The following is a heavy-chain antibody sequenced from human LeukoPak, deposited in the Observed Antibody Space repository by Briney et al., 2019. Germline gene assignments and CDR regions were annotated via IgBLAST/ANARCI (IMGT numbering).Heavy chain of an antibody. Sequence: ASVTVSFKASGYTFTSYDINWVRQAPGQGLEWMGWMNPNSGNTGYAQKFQGRVTMTRNTSISTAYMELSSLRSEDTAVYYCARGGYSSSWYPPNYYYGMDVWGQGTTVTVSS. D-gene: IGHD6-13*01. V-gene: IGHV1-8*01. CDR1: GYTFTSYD. CDR2: MNPNSGNT. CDR3: ARGGYSSSWYPPNYYYGMDV. J-gene: IGHJ6*02.